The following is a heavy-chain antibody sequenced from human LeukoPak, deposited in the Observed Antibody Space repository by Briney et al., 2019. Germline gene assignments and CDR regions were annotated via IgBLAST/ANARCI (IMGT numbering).Heavy chain of an antibody. CDR3: VKDAHGGSGWRDYFDY. CDR1: GFTFSSYA. Sequence: GGSLRLSCAASGFTFSSYAMSWVRQAPGKGLEWVSAISGSGGSTYYAESVKGRFTISRDNSKNTLYLQMNSLRAEDTAVYYCVKDAHGGSGWRDYFDYWGQGTLVTVSS. D-gene: IGHD6-19*01. J-gene: IGHJ4*02. CDR2: ISGSGGST. V-gene: IGHV3-23*01.